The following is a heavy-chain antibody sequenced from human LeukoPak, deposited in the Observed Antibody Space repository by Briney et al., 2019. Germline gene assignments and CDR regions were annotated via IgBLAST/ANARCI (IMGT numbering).Heavy chain of an antibody. CDR1: GFTFSSYW. D-gene: IGHD3-3*01. V-gene: IGHV3-7*01. CDR3: ARGLGYYAFWSGYGDY. CDR2: IKQDGSEK. J-gene: IGHJ4*02. Sequence: AGGSLRLSCAASGFTFSSYWMSWVRQAPGKGLEWVANIKQDGSEKYYVDSVKGRFTISRDNAKNTLYLQMNSLRAEATAVYYCARGLGYYAFWSGYGDYWGQGTLVTVPS.